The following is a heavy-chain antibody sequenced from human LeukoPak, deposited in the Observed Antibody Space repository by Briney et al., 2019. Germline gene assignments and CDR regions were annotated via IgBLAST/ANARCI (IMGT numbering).Heavy chain of an antibody. J-gene: IGHJ6*02. CDR2: IIPIFGTA. V-gene: IGHV1-69*13. Sequence: GASVKVSCKASGYTFTSYAISWVRQAPGQGLEWMGGIIPIFGTANYAQKFQGRVTITADESTSTAYMELSSLRSEDTAVYYCARDRRSIGGYDFGYYYGMDVWGQGTTVTVSS. CDR1: GYTFTSYA. CDR3: ARDRRSIGGYDFGYYYGMDV. D-gene: IGHD5-12*01.